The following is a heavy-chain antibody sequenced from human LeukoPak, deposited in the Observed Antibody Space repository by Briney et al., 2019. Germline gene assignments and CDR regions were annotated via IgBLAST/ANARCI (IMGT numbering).Heavy chain of an antibody. CDR2: IKSKTDGGTT. J-gene: IGHJ4*02. CDR1: EFTFSNAW. CDR3: TAEYYSSSVDY. V-gene: IGHV3-15*01. Sequence: GGSLRLSCAASEFTFSNAWMSWVRQAPGKGLEWVGRIKSKTDGGTTDYAAPVKGRFTISRDDSKNTLYLQMNSLKTEDTAVYYCTAEYYSSSVDYWGQGTLVTVSS. D-gene: IGHD6-6*01.